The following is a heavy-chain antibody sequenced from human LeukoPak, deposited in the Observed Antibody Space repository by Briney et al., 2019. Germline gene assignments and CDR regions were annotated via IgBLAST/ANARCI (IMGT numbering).Heavy chain of an antibody. CDR1: GFTFSSYS. CDR3: ARSCSSTSCLDY. V-gene: IGHV3-21*01. CDR2: ISSSSSYI. D-gene: IGHD2-2*01. J-gene: IGHJ4*02. Sequence: GGSLRLSCAASGFTFSSYSMNWVRQAPGKGLEWVSSISSSSSYIYYADSVKGRLTISRDNAKNSLYLQMNSLRAEDTAVYYCARSCSSTSCLDYWGQGTLVTVSS.